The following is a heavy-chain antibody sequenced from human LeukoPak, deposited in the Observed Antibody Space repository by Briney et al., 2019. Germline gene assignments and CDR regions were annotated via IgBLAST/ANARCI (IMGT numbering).Heavy chain of an antibody. Sequence: GGSLRLSCAASGFTFSSYSMNWVRQAPGKGLEWVSSISSSSSYIYYADSVKGRFTISRDNAKNSLYLQMNSLRAEDTAVYYCARGPVSSGWSVGYYFDYWGQGTLVTVSS. D-gene: IGHD6-19*01. V-gene: IGHV3-21*01. J-gene: IGHJ4*02. CDR2: ISSSSSYI. CDR1: GFTFSSYS. CDR3: ARGPVSSGWSVGYYFDY.